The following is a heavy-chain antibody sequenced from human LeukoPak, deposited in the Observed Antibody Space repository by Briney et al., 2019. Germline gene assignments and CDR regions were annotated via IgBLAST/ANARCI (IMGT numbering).Heavy chain of an antibody. CDR1: GFTFNNYG. J-gene: IGHJ4*02. Sequence: PGGSLRLSCAASGFTFNNYGMYWVRQAPGKGLEWVAFIWYDGSSKNYADSVKGRFTISRDNPKNTLYLQMDSLRDEDTAVYYCAKDLHLGSTFPGSDWGQGTLVTVSS. CDR3: AKDLHLGSTFPGSD. CDR2: IWYDGSSK. D-gene: IGHD2-15*01. V-gene: IGHV3-30*02.